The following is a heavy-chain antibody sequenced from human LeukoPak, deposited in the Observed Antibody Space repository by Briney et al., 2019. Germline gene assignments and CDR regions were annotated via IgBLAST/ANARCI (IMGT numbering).Heavy chain of an antibody. CDR1: GHDFNNYW. J-gene: IGHJ4*02. CDR3: ARRREDSTAFSH. D-gene: IGHD6-13*01. CDR2: IYPLDPET. V-gene: IGHV5-51*01. Sequence: GESLKISCQASGHDFNNYWIAWVRQMPGKGLEWMGIIYPLDPETRYSPSFQGQVTISVDKYTNTAFLQWSSLKASDSARYYCARRREDSTAFSHWGQGTLLTVSS.